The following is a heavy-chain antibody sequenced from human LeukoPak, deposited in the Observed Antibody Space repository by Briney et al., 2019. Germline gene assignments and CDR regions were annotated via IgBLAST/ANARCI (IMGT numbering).Heavy chain of an antibody. D-gene: IGHD3-22*01. CDR3: ATSYYDSSGYLPFDY. J-gene: IGHJ4*02. CDR2: FDPEDGET. V-gene: IGHV1-24*01. CDR1: GYTLTELS. Sequence: GAPVKVSCKVSGYTLTELSMHWVRQAPGKGLEWMGGFDPEDGETIYAQKFQGRVTMTEDTSTDTAYMELSSLRSEDTAVYYCATSYYDSSGYLPFDYWGQGTLVTVSS.